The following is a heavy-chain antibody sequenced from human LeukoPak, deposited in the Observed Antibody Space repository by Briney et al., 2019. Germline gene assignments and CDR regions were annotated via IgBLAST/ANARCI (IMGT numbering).Heavy chain of an antibody. CDR2: INPNSGGT. D-gene: IGHD6-13*01. CDR3: ARPYSSTANWFDP. Sequence: ASVKVSCKASGYTFTGYYMHWVRQAPGQGLEWMGWINPNSGGTNYAQKFQGRVTMTRDTSISTAYMELSRQRSDDTAVYYCARPYSSTANWFDPWGQGTLVTVSS. J-gene: IGHJ5*02. V-gene: IGHV1-2*02. CDR1: GYTFTGYY.